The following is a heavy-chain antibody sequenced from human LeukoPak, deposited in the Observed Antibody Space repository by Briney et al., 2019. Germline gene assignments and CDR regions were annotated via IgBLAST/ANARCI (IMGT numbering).Heavy chain of an antibody. J-gene: IGHJ4*02. Sequence: GGSLRLSCAASGFTITNSWMHWVRQAPGKGLVWVSRISSGGSSLDYADSVKGRFTISRDNAKNTLYLQMNSLRAEDTAVYYCARELTMIPGHWGQGTLVTVSS. D-gene: IGHD3-22*01. CDR3: ARELTMIPGH. CDR2: ISSGGSSL. V-gene: IGHV3-74*01. CDR1: GFTITNSW.